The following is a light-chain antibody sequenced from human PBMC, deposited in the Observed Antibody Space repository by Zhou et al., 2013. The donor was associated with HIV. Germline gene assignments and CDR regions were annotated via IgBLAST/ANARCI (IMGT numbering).Light chain of an antibody. Sequence: EIVMTQSPATLSVSPGERATLSCRASQSVSRKLAWYQQKPGQAPRLLIYGASTRATGIPARFSGSGSGTEFTLTISSLQSEDFAIYYCQQRRNWPITFGQGTRLEI. CDR1: QSVSRK. CDR2: GAS. J-gene: IGKJ5*01. CDR3: QQRRNWPIT. V-gene: IGKV3-15*01.